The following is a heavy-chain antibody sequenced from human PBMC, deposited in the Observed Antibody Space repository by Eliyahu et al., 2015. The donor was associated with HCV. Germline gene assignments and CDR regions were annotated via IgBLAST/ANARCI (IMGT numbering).Heavy chain of an antibody. CDR3: VRGSGPSSYLGDY. D-gene: IGHD3-16*01. V-gene: IGHV3-74*01. CDR2: INPEETIA. CDR1: GFTFTDSW. Sequence: EVQLVESGGGSVQPGGSLRLSCAASGFTFTDSWMHWVRQRPGKGPMWVSRINPEETIADYAASVKGRFTTSRDNAKNTLYLQMHSLSPDDSAVYYCVRGSGPSSYLGDYWGQGIVVTVSS. J-gene: IGHJ4*02.